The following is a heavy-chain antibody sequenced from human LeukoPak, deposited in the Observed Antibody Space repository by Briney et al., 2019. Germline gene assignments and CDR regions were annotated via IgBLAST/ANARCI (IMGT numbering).Heavy chain of an antibody. CDR1: AGSLSSYY. CDR2: IFYSGGT. Sequence: SETLSLTCTVAAGSLSSYYWSCIRQPPGGEREWIGYIFYSGGTNSNPSLESRVTISVDTSKNQFSLKLSSVTAADTAVYYCARVRPLRFLEWLPTEQVFWFDPWGQGSLVTVSS. J-gene: IGHJ5*02. D-gene: IGHD3-3*01. V-gene: IGHV4-59*01. CDR3: ARVRPLRFLEWLPTEQVFWFDP.